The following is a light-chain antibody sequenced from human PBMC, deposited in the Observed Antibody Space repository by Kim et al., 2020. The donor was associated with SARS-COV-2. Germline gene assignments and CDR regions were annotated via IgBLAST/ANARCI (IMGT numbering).Light chain of an antibody. CDR2: TNT. CDR3: ASWDDRLNGMV. V-gene: IGLV1-44*01. CDR1: SSNIGSNI. J-gene: IGLJ3*02. Sequence: GRWVTISCSGSSSNIGSNIVNWFQQLPGTAPQLLIYTNTKRPSGVPDRFSGSKSGTSASLAISGLQSEDEADYYCASWDDRLNGMVVGGGTRLTVL.